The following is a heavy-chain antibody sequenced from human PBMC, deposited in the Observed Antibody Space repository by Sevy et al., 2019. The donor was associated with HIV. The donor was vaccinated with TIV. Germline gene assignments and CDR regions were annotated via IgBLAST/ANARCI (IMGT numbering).Heavy chain of an antibody. CDR2: IIPIFGTA. J-gene: IGHJ3*02. CDR3: ARPPSGSGTAFDI. Sequence: ASVKVSCKASGGTFSSYAISWVRQAPGQGLEWMGGIIPIFGTATYAQKFQGRVTITADESTSTAYMELSSLRSEDTAVYYCARPPSGSGTAFDIWGQGTMVNVSS. V-gene: IGHV1-69*13. D-gene: IGHD3-10*01. CDR1: GGTFSSYA.